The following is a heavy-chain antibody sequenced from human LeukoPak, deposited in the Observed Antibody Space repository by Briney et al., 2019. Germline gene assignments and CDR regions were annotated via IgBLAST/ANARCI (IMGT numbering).Heavy chain of an antibody. V-gene: IGHV4-30-2*01. Sequence: PSQTLSLTCTVSGGSISSGGYYWSWIRQPPGKGLEWIGYIYHSGSTYYNPSLKSRVTISVDRSKNQFSLKLSSVTAADTAVYYCARHMTVTYDAFDLWGQGTMVTVSS. J-gene: IGHJ3*01. CDR1: GGSISSGGYY. CDR2: IYHSGST. CDR3: ARHMTVTYDAFDL. D-gene: IGHD3-22*01.